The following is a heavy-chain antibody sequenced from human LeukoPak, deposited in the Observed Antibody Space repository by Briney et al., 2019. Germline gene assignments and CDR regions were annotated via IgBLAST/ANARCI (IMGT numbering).Heavy chain of an antibody. D-gene: IGHD5-24*01. Sequence: ASVKVSCKASGYTFTGYYIHWVRQAPGQGLEWMGWINPNSGGTNYAQKFQGRVTMTRDTSISTAYMELSRLRSDDTAVYYCASRGHGCYYYYMDVWGKGTTVTVSS. CDR1: GYTFTGYY. CDR3: ASRGHGCYYYYMDV. V-gene: IGHV1-2*02. J-gene: IGHJ6*03. CDR2: INPNSGGT.